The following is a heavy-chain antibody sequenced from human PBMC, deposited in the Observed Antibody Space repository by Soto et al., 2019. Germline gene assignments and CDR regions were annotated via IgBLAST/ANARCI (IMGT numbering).Heavy chain of an antibody. Sequence: GSLRLSCAVSGFTLSDHYMGWVRQAPGKELEWVGHIRNKANSYTTEYAASVRGRFTISRDDSKNSLYLHMNSLITEDTAVYYCATGSGADYPFDIWGQGTMVTVSS. V-gene: IGHV3-72*01. CDR1: GFTLSDHY. CDR3: ATGSGADYPFDI. CDR2: IRNKANSYTT. J-gene: IGHJ3*02. D-gene: IGHD3-3*01.